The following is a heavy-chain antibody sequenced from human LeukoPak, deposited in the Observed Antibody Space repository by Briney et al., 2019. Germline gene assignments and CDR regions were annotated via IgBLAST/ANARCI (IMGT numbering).Heavy chain of an antibody. CDR1: GFIFRSYE. CDR2: ISSSGSGSTI. CDR3: ARSLFYISSSG. Sequence: GGSLRLSCVASGFIFRSYEMNWVRQAPGKGLEWVSYISSSGSGSTIYYADSVKGRFTISRDNAKNSLYLQMNSLRAEDTAVYYCARSLFYISSSGWGQRTLVTVSS. V-gene: IGHV3-48*03. D-gene: IGHD6-6*01. J-gene: IGHJ4*02.